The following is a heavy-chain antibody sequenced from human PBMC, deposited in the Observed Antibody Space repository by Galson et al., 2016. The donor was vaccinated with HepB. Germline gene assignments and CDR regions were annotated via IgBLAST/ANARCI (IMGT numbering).Heavy chain of an antibody. CDR2: ISSSSSYI. V-gene: IGHV3-21*06. Sequence: SLRLSCAASGFTFSNYGMSWVRQAPGKGLEWVSSISSSSSYIYYADSVKGRFTISRDNAKNSLYLQMNSLRAEDTAVYYCARDLRRSSSSSDYWGQGTLVTVSS. D-gene: IGHD6-6*01. CDR3: ARDLRRSSSSSDY. CDR1: GFTFSNYG. J-gene: IGHJ4*02.